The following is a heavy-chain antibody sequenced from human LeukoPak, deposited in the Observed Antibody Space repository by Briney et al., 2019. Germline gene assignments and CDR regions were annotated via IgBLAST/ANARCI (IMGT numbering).Heavy chain of an antibody. D-gene: IGHD3-22*01. CDR2: ISWNSGSI. J-gene: IGHJ4*02. CDR3: AKEAGGYSYFDY. V-gene: IGHV3-9*01. Sequence: GRCLRLSCAASGFTFDDYAMLWVRQAPGKGLEWVSGISWNSGSIGYADSVKGRFTISRDNAKNSLYLQMNSLRAEDTALYYCAKEAGGYSYFDYWGQGTLVTVSS. CDR1: GFTFDDYA.